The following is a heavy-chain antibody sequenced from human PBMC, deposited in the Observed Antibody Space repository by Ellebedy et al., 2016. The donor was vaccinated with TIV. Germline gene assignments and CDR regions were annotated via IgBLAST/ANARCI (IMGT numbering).Heavy chain of an antibody. Sequence: SETLSLXXTVSGGSMSDYYWSWVRQSPGRRLEWIGSVYYSVTTNYNPSLTSRVTISVDRSKNQFSLKLISVTAADTAMYYCARAVIAPRPYYFDYWGQGALVTVSS. J-gene: IGHJ4*02. CDR3: ARAVIAPRPYYFDY. CDR1: GGSMSDYY. D-gene: IGHD6-6*01. V-gene: IGHV4-59*12. CDR2: VYYSVTT.